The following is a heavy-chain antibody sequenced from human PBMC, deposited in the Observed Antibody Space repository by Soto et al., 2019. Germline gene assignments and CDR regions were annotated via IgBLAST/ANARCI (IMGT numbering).Heavy chain of an antibody. J-gene: IGHJ3*02. V-gene: IGHV4-34*01. Sequence: QVQLQQWGAGLLKPSETLSLTCAVYGGFVTSGSYYGSWIRQPPGKGLEWVGAMSQSGGTHFNPALQSRVTRSVDTSKNQFTLKMSSVTAADTALYYCARVERGTATTVVDAFDIWGPGTMVTVSS. CDR2: MSQSGGT. CDR3: ARVERGTATTVVDAFDI. CDR1: GGFVTSGSYY. D-gene: IGHD1-1*01.